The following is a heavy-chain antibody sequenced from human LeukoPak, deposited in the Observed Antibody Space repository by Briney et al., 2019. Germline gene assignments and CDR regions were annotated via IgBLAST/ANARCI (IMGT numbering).Heavy chain of an antibody. J-gene: IGHJ4*02. CDR1: GFTFGIFW. CDR2: IKEDGSEK. D-gene: IGHD4-23*01. V-gene: IGHV3-7*03. Sequence: GGSLRLSCEASGFTFGIFWMTWVRQAPGKGLESVAYIKEDGSEKYYVDSVKGRFTISRDNAKNSLYLQMNSLRAEDTGVYYCARDARYGSNSDYWGQGTLVTVSS. CDR3: ARDARYGSNSDY.